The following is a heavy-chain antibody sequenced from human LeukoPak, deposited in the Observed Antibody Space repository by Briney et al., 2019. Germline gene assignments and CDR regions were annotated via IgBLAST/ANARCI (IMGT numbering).Heavy chain of an antibody. CDR1: GYTFTGYY. D-gene: IGHD3-16*02. J-gene: IGHJ4*02. Sequence: ASVKVSCKASGYTFTGYYMHWVRQAPGQGLEWMGWINPNSGGTNYAQKFQGRVTMTRDTSISTAYMELSRLRSDDTAVYYCARARYYDYVWGSYRYTGEIDYWGQGTLVSVSS. CDR2: INPNSGGT. CDR3: ARARYYDYVWGSYRYTGEIDY. V-gene: IGHV1-2*02.